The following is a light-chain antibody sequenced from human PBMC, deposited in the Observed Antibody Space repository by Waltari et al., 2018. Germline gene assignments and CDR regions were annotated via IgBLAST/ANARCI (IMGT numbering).Light chain of an antibody. V-gene: IGKV1-5*03. Sequence: DIQMTQSPSTLSASVGDRVPITCRASQSISNWLAWYQQKPGKAPKRLIYKASSLESGVPSRFSGRGSGTEFTLTISSLQPDDFASYYCQQYNSYSGTFGLGTKVEIK. CDR3: QQYNSYSGT. CDR2: KAS. CDR1: QSISNW. J-gene: IGKJ1*01.